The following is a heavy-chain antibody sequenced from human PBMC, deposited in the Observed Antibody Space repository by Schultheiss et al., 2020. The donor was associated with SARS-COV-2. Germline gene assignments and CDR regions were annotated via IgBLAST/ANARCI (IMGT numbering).Heavy chain of an antibody. CDR3: ARHGRLPRIYVDF. Sequence: ASVKVSCKASGYTFTNYGITWVRQAPGQGLEVIGWVSANNGDTNYAQKFRGRVTMTTDTSTSTAYMELRSLRSDDTAVYYCARHGRLPRIYVDFWGQGSLVTVSS. V-gene: IGHV1-18*04. CDR2: VSANNGDT. D-gene: IGHD1-1*01. CDR1: GYTFTNYG. J-gene: IGHJ4*02.